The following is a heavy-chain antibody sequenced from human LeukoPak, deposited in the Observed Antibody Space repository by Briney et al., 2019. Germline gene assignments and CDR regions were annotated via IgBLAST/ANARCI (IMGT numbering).Heavy chain of an antibody. Sequence: RPGGSLRLSCAASGFTFDDYGMSWVRQAPGKGLEWVSGINWNGGSTGYADSVKGRFTISRDNAKNSLYLQMNSLRAEDTALYYCARDRYCSGTSCENNWFDPWGQGTLVTVSS. CDR3: ARDRYCSGTSCENNWFDP. D-gene: IGHD2-2*01. CDR2: INWNGGST. J-gene: IGHJ5*02. CDR1: GFTFDDYG. V-gene: IGHV3-20*04.